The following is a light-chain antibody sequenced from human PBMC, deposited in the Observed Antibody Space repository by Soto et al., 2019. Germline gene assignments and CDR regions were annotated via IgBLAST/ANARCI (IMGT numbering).Light chain of an antibody. Sequence: EIVLTQSPVTLSLSPGERATLSCRASQSVSNYLAWYQQKPGQAPRLLIYDASNRATGIPARFSGSGSGTDYTLTISRLEPEDFAVYYCQQYGSSLPITFGQGTRLEIK. J-gene: IGKJ5*01. CDR3: QQYGSSLPIT. V-gene: IGKV3-20*01. CDR1: QSVSNY. CDR2: DAS.